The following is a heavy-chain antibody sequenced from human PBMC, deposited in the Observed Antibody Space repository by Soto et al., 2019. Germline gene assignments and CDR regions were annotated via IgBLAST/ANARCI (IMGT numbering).Heavy chain of an antibody. J-gene: IGHJ4*02. V-gene: IGHV4-39*01. CDR3: ARPDSSSWAAPFDY. Sequence: PSETLSLTCTVSGASISTDNYYWGWIRKPPGKGLEWIGSSSFTGNTYFNPSLKTRVTIFVDTSKNQFSLKLNSVTAADTAVYYCARPDSSSWAAPFDYWGQGTLVTVSS. CDR2: SSFTGNT. CDR1: GASISTDNYY. D-gene: IGHD6-13*01.